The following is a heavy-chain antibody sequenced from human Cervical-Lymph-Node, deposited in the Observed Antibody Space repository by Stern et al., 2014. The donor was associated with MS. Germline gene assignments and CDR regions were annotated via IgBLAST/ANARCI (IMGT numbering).Heavy chain of an antibody. CDR2: SKTDGGTT. V-gene: IGHV3-15*01. D-gene: IGHD4-17*01. CDR1: GFTFSNAW. J-gene: IGHJ4*02. Sequence: EVQLVESGGGLVKPGGSLRLSCAASGFTFSNAWMKSKTDGGTTDYAAPVKGRFTISRDDSKNTLYLQMNSLKTEDTAVYYCTTVRPYYGDSPFDYWGQGTLVTVSS. CDR3: TTVRPYYGDSPFDY.